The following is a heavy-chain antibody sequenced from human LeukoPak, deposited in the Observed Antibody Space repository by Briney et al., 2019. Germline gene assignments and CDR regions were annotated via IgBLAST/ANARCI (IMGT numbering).Heavy chain of an antibody. CDR2: IYHSGST. J-gene: IGHJ5*02. Sequence: PSQTLSLTCAVSGVSISSGGYSWSWLRQPPGKGLEWIGYIYHSGSTYYNPSLKSRVTISVDRSKNQFSLKLSSVTAADTAVYYCARVRGSDIWFDPWGQGTLVTVSS. CDR1: GVSISSGGYS. V-gene: IGHV4-30-2*01. D-gene: IGHD2-15*01. CDR3: ARVRGSDIWFDP.